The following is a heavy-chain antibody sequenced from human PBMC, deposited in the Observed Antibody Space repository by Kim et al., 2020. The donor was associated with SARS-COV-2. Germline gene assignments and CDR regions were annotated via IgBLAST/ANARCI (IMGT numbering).Heavy chain of an antibody. D-gene: IGHD3-10*01. Sequence: FQGRGTITRDTSASTAYMELSSLRSEDTAVYYCARVGITMVRGGPVAFDIWGQGTMVTVSS. V-gene: IGHV1-3*01. J-gene: IGHJ3*02. CDR3: ARVGITMVRGGPVAFDI.